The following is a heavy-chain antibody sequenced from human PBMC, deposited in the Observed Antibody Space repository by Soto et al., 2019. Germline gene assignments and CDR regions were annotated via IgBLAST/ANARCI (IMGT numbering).Heavy chain of an antibody. J-gene: IGHJ4*02. V-gene: IGHV1-18*01. D-gene: IGHD3-3*02. Sequence: QVQLVQSGAEVKEPGASVKVSCKASGATFTSYGFNWVRQAPGQGLEWMEWISGYNGDTHYAQNFQVRVTMTIDTSTSTAYMELRSLRSDDTAVYYCARGTIFGLVSFDYWGQGTLVTVSS. CDR1: GATFTSYG. CDR3: ARGTIFGLVSFDY. CDR2: ISGYNGDT.